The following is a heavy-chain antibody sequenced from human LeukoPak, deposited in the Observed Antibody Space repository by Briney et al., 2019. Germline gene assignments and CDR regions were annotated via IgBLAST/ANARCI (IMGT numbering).Heavy chain of an antibody. V-gene: IGHV1-18*01. J-gene: IGHJ6*02. D-gene: IGHD2-15*01. CDR1: GYTFTSYG. Sequence: GASVKVSCKASGYTFTSYGISWVRQAPGQGLEWMGWTSAYNGNTNYAQKLQGRVTMTTDTSTSTAHMELRSLRSDDTAVYYCARDYDVVVVAAEGTDGMDVWGQGTTVTVSS. CDR3: ARDYDVVVVAAEGTDGMDV. CDR2: TSAYNGNT.